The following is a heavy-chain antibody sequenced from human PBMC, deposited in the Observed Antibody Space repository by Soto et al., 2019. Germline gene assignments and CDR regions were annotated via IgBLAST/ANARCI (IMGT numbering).Heavy chain of an antibody. J-gene: IGHJ5*02. CDR2: ITSISGTT. V-gene: IGHV1-69*01. CDR1: GGTFRSYA. CDR3: ARAGT. Sequence: QVQLVQSGAEVKKPGSSMKVSCKVSGGTFRSYAINWVRQAPGQGLEWMGGITSISGTTNYAQKFQGRVTITADESTNTAYMDLSSLRSDDTAVYYCARAGTWGQGSPVTVSS.